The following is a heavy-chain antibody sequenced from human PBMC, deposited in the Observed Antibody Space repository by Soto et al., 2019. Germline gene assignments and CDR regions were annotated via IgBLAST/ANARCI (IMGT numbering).Heavy chain of an antibody. V-gene: IGHV3-21*01. D-gene: IGHD3-22*01. CDR1: GFTFSSYS. Sequence: GGSLRLSCAASGFTFSSYSMNWVRQAPGKGLEWVSSISSSSSYIYYADSVKGRFTISRDNAKNSLYLQMNSLRAEDTAVYYCARDLYYYDSSGYPATDAFDIWGQGTMVTVSS. CDR3: ARDLYYYDSSGYPATDAFDI. CDR2: ISSSSSYI. J-gene: IGHJ3*02.